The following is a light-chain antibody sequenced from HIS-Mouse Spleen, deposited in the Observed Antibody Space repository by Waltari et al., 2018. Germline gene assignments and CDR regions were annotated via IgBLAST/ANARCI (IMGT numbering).Light chain of an antibody. CDR1: ALPKKY. Sequence: SYELTQPPSVSVSPGQTARITCSGDALPKKYAYWYQQKSGQAPVLVIYEDSKRPSGIPERCPGSSAGTMATLTISGAQVEDEADYYCYSTDSSGNHRVFGGGTKLTVL. J-gene: IGLJ2*01. CDR3: YSTDSSGNHRV. CDR2: EDS. V-gene: IGLV3-10*01.